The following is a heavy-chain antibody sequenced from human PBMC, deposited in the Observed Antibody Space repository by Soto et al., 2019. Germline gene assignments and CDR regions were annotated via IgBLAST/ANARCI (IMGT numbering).Heavy chain of an antibody. Sequence: TSETLGHTCSIYNGTFICFYGSWIRQTPGKRLEWIGEISQSGSTNSNPPLKSRVSISVDTSKNQFSLNLTSVTAADTAVYYCARAPKVSGSSQTRPDFWGQGALVTGS. CDR3: ARAPKVSGSSQTRPDF. CDR2: ISQSGST. D-gene: IGHD6-6*01. J-gene: IGHJ4*02. V-gene: IGHV4-34*01. CDR1: NGTFICFY.